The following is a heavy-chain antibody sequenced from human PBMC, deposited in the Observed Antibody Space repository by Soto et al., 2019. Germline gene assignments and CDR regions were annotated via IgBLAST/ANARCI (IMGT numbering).Heavy chain of an antibody. CDR3: ARDRGGTFHL. CDR2: IYDTGRT. V-gene: IGHV4-59*01. Sequence: SETLSLTCTVSGGSLSSFYWSWIRQSPGKGLEWIGSIYDTGRTNYNPSLESRVTISVDRSENQFSLKLTSVTAADRAVYYCARDRGGTFHLWAQGTLVTVSS. J-gene: IGHJ1*01. D-gene: IGHD1-26*01. CDR1: GGSLSSFY.